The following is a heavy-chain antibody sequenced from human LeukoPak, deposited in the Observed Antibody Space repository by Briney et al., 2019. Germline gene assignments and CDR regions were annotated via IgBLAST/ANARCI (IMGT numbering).Heavy chain of an antibody. Sequence: GASVKVSRKASGYTFTSYGISWVRQAPGQGLEWMGWISAYNGNTNYAQKLQGRVTMTTDTSTSTAYMELRSLRFDDTAVYYCARDLGYSYGTELDYWGQGTLVTVSS. D-gene: IGHD5-18*01. V-gene: IGHV1-18*01. J-gene: IGHJ4*02. CDR3: ARDLGYSYGTELDY. CDR2: ISAYNGNT. CDR1: GYTFTSYG.